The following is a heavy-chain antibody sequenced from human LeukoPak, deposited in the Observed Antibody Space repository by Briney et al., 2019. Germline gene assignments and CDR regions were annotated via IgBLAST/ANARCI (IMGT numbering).Heavy chain of an antibody. CDR1: GGSFSGYY. Sequence: SETLSLTCAVYGGSFSGYYWSWIRQPPGKGLEWIGEINHSGSTNYNPSLKSRVTISVGTSKNQFSLKLSSVTAADTAVYYCARGRPRYCSSTSCPKNYFDYWGQGTLVTVYS. CDR2: INHSGST. J-gene: IGHJ4*02. V-gene: IGHV4-34*01. CDR3: ARGRPRYCSSTSCPKNYFDY. D-gene: IGHD2-2*01.